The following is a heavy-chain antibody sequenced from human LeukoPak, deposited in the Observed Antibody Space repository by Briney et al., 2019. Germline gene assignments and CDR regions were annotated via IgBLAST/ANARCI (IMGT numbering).Heavy chain of an antibody. D-gene: IGHD3-10*01. CDR3: ARDRYYGSGSLGNWFDP. CDR2: IYHSGST. Sequence: SETLSLTCAVPGGSISSSNWWSWVRQPPGKGLEWIGEIYHSGSTNYNPSLKSRVTISVDKSKNQFSLKLSSVTAADTAVYYCARDRYYGSGSLGNWFDPWGQGTLVTVSS. CDR1: GGSISSSNW. V-gene: IGHV4-4*02. J-gene: IGHJ5*02.